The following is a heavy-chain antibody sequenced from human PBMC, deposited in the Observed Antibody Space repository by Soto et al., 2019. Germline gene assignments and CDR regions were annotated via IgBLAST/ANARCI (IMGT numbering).Heavy chain of an antibody. D-gene: IGHD6-13*01. CDR2: ISGFNGNT. CDR1: GYTFSRYG. J-gene: IGHJ4*02. Sequence: ASVKVSCKASGYTFSRYGISWVRQAPGQGLEWVGWISGFNGNTKESEKLQGRVTLTTDIAANTAHMELRGLRSDDTAVYYCARASAYSTPWSFDNWGQGTLVTVSS. V-gene: IGHV1-18*01. CDR3: ARASAYSTPWSFDN.